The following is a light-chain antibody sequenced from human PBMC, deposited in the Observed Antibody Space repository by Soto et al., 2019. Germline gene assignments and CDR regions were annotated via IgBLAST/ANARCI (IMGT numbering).Light chain of an antibody. CDR2: DAS. CDR3: QQRSNWPPT. J-gene: IGKJ5*01. CDR1: QSVSSY. V-gene: IGKV3-11*01. Sequence: IVLPQSPATLSLSPGERATLSCMASQSVSSYLAWYQQKPGQAPRLLIYDASNRATGIPARFSGSGSGTDFTLTISSLEPEDFAVYYCQQRSNWPPTFGQGRRLEI.